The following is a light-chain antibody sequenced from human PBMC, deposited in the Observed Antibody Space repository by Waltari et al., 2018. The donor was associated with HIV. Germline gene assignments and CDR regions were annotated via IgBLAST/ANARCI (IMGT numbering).Light chain of an antibody. Sequence: QSVLTQPPSASGTPGQRVTISCSGSSSNLGTTYVYWYHQVPGTAPKLLIHRNDQRPSGVPDRFSGSKSGTSAALAISGLRSDDEGDYYCATWDGSLSGRVFGGGTKLTVL. CDR1: SSNLGTTY. V-gene: IGLV1-47*01. CDR3: ATWDGSLSGRV. CDR2: RND. J-gene: IGLJ3*02.